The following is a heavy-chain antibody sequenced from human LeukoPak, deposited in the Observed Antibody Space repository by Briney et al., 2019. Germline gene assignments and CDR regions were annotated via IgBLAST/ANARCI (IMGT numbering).Heavy chain of an antibody. CDR2: ISAYNGNT. V-gene: IGHV1-18*01. CDR1: GYTFTSYG. J-gene: IGHJ4*02. Sequence: ASVKVSCKASGYTFTSYGISWVRQASGQGLEWMGWISAYNGNTNYAQKLQGRVTMTTDTSTSTAYMELRSLRSDDTAVYYCARVGMGFSVRFLEWLSPYFDYWGQGTLVTVSS. D-gene: IGHD3-3*01. CDR3: ARVGMGFSVRFLEWLSPYFDY.